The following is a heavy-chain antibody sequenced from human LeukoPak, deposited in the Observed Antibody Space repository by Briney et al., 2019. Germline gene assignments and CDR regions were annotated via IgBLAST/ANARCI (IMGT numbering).Heavy chain of an antibody. J-gene: IGHJ4*02. V-gene: IGHV1-18*01. CDR3: ARGEYDYIWGSYRYTGREYYFDY. CDR2: ISAYNGNT. D-gene: IGHD3-16*02. Sequence: ASVKVSCKASGYTFTSYGISWVRQAPGQGLEWMGWISAYNGNTNYAQKLQGRVTVTTDTSTSTAYMELRSLGSDDTAVYYCARGEYDYIWGSYRYTGREYYFDYWGQGTLVTVSS. CDR1: GYTFTSYG.